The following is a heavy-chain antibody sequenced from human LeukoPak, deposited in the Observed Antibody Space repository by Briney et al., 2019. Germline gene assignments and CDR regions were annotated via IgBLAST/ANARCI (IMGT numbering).Heavy chain of an antibody. CDR2: IYSGGST. Sequence: ETGGSLRLSCAASGFTVSSNYMSWVRQAPGKGLEWVSVIYSGGSTYYADSVKGRFTISRDNSKNTLYLQMNSLRAEDTAVYYCARDQIGGWLEYWGQGTLVTVSS. CDR1: GFTVSSNY. V-gene: IGHV3-53*01. CDR3: ARDQIGGWLEY. J-gene: IGHJ4*02. D-gene: IGHD4-23*01.